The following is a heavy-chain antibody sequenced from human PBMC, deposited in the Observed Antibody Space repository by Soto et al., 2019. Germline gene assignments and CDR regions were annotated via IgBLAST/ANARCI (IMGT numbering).Heavy chain of an antibody. CDR3: ARVHVGDYGDYAGADY. Sequence: QVQLVQSGAEVEKPGSSVKFSCKASGGTFSSFAISWVRQAPGQGLEWMGGVIPIFGTANYAQKFQGRVTSTADESTSTAYMELSSLRSEDTAVYYCARVHVGDYGDYAGADYWGQGTLVTVSS. CDR2: VIPIFGTA. CDR1: GGTFSSFA. J-gene: IGHJ4*02. V-gene: IGHV1-69*01. D-gene: IGHD4-17*01.